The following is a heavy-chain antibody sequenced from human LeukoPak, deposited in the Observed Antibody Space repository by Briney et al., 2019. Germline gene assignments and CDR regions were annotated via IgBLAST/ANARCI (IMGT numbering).Heavy chain of an antibody. J-gene: IGHJ2*01. D-gene: IGHD5-12*01. CDR1: GLSLSSSN. CDR2: ISAGSGTV. V-gene: IGHV3-48*04. Sequence: GGSLRLSCAASGLSLSSSNMHWVRQSPGGGLEWLSYISAGSGTVFSADSVKGRFSISRDNARESLFLQMNSLRVEDTAVYYCTKDLGLRWMIWGRGTLVIVSS. CDR3: TKDLGLRWMI.